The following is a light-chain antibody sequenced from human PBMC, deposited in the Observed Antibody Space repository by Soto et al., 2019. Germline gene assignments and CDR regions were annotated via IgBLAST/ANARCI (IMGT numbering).Light chain of an antibody. CDR2: AAS. CDR1: QSISSY. V-gene: IGKV1-39*01. CDR3: QQSYSTPRT. J-gene: IGKJ1*01. Sequence: DIHVTHSPSSLCASVVYICAIAFLAIQSISSYLNWYQQKPGKAPKLLIYAASSLQSGVPSRFSGSGSGTDFTLTISSLQPEDFATYYCQQSYSTPRTFGQGTKVDNK.